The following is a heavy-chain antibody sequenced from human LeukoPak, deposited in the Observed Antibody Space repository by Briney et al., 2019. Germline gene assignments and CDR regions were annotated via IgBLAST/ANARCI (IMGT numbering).Heavy chain of an antibody. CDR2: ISPNNGNT. Sequence: ASVNVSCKAFGYSFGTSSISWLRQAPGQRLEWMGWISPNNGNTHYAQGVQGRVTMTTDTSRSTAYMELRSLRSDDTAVYYCTRVRNSNNWWGAFDIWGQGTMVTVSS. CDR1: GYSFGTSS. D-gene: IGHD1-1*01. CDR3: TRVRNSNNWWGAFDI. V-gene: IGHV1-18*01. J-gene: IGHJ3*02.